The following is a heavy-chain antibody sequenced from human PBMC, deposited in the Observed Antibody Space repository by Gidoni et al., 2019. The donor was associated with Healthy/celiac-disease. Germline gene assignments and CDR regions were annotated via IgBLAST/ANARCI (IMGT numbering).Heavy chain of an antibody. CDR3: AKVGLEFGELLAGSGAFDI. V-gene: IGHV3-23*01. CDR1: GFTFSSYA. Sequence: EVQLLESGGGLVQPGGSLRLSCAASGFTFSSYAMSWVRQAPGKGLEWVSAISGSGGSTYYADSVKGRFTISRDNSKNTLYLQMNSLRAEDTAVYYCAKVGLEFGELLAGSGAFDIWGQGTMVTVSS. J-gene: IGHJ3*02. D-gene: IGHD3-10*01. CDR2: ISGSGGST.